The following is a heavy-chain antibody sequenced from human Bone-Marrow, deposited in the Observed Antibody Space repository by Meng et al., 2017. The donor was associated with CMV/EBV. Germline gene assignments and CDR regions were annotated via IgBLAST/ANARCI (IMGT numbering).Heavy chain of an antibody. Sequence: VSGGSISSSSYYWGWIRQPPGKGLEWIGSIYYSGSTYYNPSLKSRVTISVDTSKNQFSLKLSSVTAADTAVYYCARDYAATDRPGLYWGQGTLVTVSS. V-gene: IGHV4-39*07. CDR2: IYYSGST. J-gene: IGHJ4*02. CDR1: GGSISSSSYY. CDR3: ARDYAATDRPGLY. D-gene: IGHD6-25*01.